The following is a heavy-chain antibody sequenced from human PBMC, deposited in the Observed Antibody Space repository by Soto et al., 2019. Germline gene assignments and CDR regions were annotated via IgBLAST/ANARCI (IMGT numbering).Heavy chain of an antibody. V-gene: IGHV3-49*04. J-gene: IGHJ6*02. D-gene: IGHD3-3*01. CDR1: GFTFGDYA. CDR2: IRSKAYGGTT. Sequence: GGSLRLSCTASGFTFGDYAMSWVRQAPGKGLEWVGFIRSKAYGGTTEYAASVKGRFTISRDDSKSIAYLQMNSLKTEDTAVYYCTRVRFLEWLLYYYGMDVWGQGTTVTVSS. CDR3: TRVRFLEWLLYYYGMDV.